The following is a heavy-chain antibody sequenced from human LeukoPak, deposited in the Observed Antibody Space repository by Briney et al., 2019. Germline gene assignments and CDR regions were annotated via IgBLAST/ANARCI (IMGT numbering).Heavy chain of an antibody. CDR2: ISSSGGST. CDR1: GFTFSSYA. J-gene: IGHJ4*02. V-gene: IGHV3-23*01. Sequence: GGSLRLSCAASGFTFSSYAMSWVRQAPGKGLEWVSAISSSGGSTYYADSVKGRFTISRDNSKNTLYLQMNSLRAEDTAVYYCAKGSIAVAGRSYFDYWGQGTLVTVSS. CDR3: AKGSIAVAGRSYFDY. D-gene: IGHD6-19*01.